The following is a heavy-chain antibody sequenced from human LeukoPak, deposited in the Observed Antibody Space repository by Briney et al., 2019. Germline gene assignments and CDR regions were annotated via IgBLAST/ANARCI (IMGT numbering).Heavy chain of an antibody. CDR2: INHSGST. J-gene: IGHJ3*02. CDR1: SGSFSGYY. V-gene: IGHV4-34*01. D-gene: IGHD3-22*01. CDR3: ARAPGYDSSGYSKAFDI. Sequence: SETLSLTCAVYSGSFSGYYWSWIRQPPGNGLEGIGEINHSGSTNYNPSLKSRVTISVDTSKNQFSLKLSSVTAADTAVYYCARAPGYDSSGYSKAFDIWGQGPMVTVSS.